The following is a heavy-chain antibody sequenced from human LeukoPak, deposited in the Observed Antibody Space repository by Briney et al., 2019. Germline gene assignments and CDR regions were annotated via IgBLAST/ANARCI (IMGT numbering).Heavy chain of an antibody. V-gene: IGHV7-4-1*02. Sequence: WASVKVSCKASGYTFTSYAMNWVRQAPGQGLEWMGWINTNTGNPTYAQGFTGRFVFSLDTSVSTAYLQISSLKAEDTAVYYCARERRYCSGGSCYGSSRKNWFDPWGQGTLVTVSS. CDR2: INTNTGNP. D-gene: IGHD2-15*01. J-gene: IGHJ5*02. CDR1: GYTFTSYA. CDR3: ARERRYCSGGSCYGSSRKNWFDP.